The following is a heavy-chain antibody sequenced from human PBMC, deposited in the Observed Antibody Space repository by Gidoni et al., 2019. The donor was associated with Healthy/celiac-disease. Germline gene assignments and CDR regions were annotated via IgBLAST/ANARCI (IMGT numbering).Heavy chain of an antibody. CDR1: GFTFSRYG. V-gene: IGHV3-30*18. D-gene: IGHD6-19*01. CDR2: KSEDGSNK. J-gene: IGHJ3*02. CDR3: AKEGSAWYGGAFDI. Sequence: QVQLVASGGGVVQPGRSLRLSWAASGFTFSRYGMHWVRQAPGKGLEWVAVKSEDGSNKYYADSLKGRFTSSRDNSKNTLDLQMNSLRAEDTAVYYCAKEGSAWYGGAFDIWGQGTIVTVSS.